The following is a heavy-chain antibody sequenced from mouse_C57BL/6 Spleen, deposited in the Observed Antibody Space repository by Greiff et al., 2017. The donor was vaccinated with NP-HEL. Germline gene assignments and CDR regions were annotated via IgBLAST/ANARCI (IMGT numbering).Heavy chain of an antibody. CDR3: ARAPITTVVEGFAY. V-gene: IGHV5-4*01. J-gene: IGHJ3*01. D-gene: IGHD1-1*01. CDR1: GFTFSSYA. CDR2: ISDGGSYT. Sequence: EVQRVESGGGLVKPGGSLKLSCAASGFTFSSYAMSWVRQTPEKRLEWVATISDGGSYTYYPDNVKGRFTISRDNAKNNLYLQMSHLKSEDTAMYYCARAPITTVVEGFAYWGQGTLVTVSA.